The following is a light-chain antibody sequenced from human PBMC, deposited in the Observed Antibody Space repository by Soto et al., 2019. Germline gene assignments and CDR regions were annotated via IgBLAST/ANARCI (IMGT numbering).Light chain of an antibody. Sequence: DIQMTQSPSSLSASVGDRVTITCQASQDINNYLNWYQQKPGKVPKLLIYDASNLERGVPSRFSGSGSGTDFALNISSLQPEDIATYYCQQYDNLPPFTFGPGTKVDLK. V-gene: IGKV1-33*01. J-gene: IGKJ3*01. CDR2: DAS. CDR3: QQYDNLPPFT. CDR1: QDINNY.